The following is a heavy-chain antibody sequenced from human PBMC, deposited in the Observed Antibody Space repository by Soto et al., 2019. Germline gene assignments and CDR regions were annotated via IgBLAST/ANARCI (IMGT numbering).Heavy chain of an antibody. V-gene: IGHV4-34*01. CDR1: GGSFSGYY. Sequence: QVQLQQWGAGLLKPSETLSLTCAVYGGSFSGYYWSWIRQPPGKGLEWIGEINHSGSTNYNPSLKSRVTISVDTSKNQFSLKLSSVTAADTAVYYCASSSLGYYFDYWGQGTLVTASS. D-gene: IGHD6-13*01. J-gene: IGHJ4*02. CDR3: ASSSLGYYFDY. CDR2: INHSGST.